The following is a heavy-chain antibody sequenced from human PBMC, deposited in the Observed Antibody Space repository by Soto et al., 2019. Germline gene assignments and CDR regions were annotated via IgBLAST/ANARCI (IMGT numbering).Heavy chain of an antibody. D-gene: IGHD2-2*01. CDR3: TTVHSIVVVPTDY. V-gene: IGHV3-15*01. CDR2: IKSKTDGGTT. Sequence: EVQLVESGGGLVKPGGSLRLSCAASGFTFSNAWMSWVRQAPGKGLEWVGRIKSKTDGGTTDYAAPVKGRFTISRDDSKNTLYLQMNSLKTEDTAVYYCTTVHSIVVVPTDYWGQGTLVTVSS. J-gene: IGHJ4*02. CDR1: GFTFSNAW.